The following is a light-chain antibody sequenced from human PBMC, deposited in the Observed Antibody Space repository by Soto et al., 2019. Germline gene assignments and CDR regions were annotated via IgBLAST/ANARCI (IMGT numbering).Light chain of an antibody. CDR3: QQYGRSATFT. J-gene: IGKJ3*01. CDR1: QSVSGNY. V-gene: IGKV3-20*01. Sequence: EIVLTQSPGTLSASPGERATLSCRASQSVSGNYLAWYQQNLGQAPRLLIYGATSRATGIPDRFSGSVSGTDFTLTISRLEPEDFAVYYCQQYGRSATFTFGPGTKVDIK. CDR2: GAT.